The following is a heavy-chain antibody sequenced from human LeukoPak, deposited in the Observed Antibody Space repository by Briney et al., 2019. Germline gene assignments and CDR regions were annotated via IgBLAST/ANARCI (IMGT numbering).Heavy chain of an antibody. V-gene: IGHV3-48*04. J-gene: IGHJ6*02. Sequence: GGSLRLSCAASGFMFSSYSMNWVRQAPGKGLEWVSYISSGSSTIYYADSVKGRFTISRDNAKNSLYLQMNSLRAEDTAVYYCARDLGYGSGSFYYYYGMDVWGQGTTVTVSS. CDR3: ARDLGYGSGSFYYYYGMDV. CDR1: GFMFSSYS. CDR2: ISSGSSTI. D-gene: IGHD3-10*01.